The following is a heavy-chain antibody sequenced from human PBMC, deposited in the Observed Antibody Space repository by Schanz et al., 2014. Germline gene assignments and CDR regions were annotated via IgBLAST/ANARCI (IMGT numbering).Heavy chain of an antibody. D-gene: IGHD3-10*01. CDR1: GFTFSKYW. CDR3: ARDNYDDSGSCAY. V-gene: IGHV3-7*04. CDR2: IKQDGSEK. Sequence: EVQLVESGGGLVQPGGSLRLSCGGSGFTFSKYWMSWVRQAPGKGLEWVANIKQDGSEKYYVDAVKGRFTISRDNAKNSMYLHMKSLRGEDTAVYYCARDNYDDSGSCAYWGQGTLVTVSS. J-gene: IGHJ4*02.